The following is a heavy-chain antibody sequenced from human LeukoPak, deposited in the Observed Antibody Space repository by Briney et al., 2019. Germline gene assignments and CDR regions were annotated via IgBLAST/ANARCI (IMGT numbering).Heavy chain of an antibody. Sequence: SETLSLTXTVSGGSISSSSYYWGWIRQPPGKGLEWIGSIYYSGSTYYNPSLKSRVTISVDTSKNQFSLKLSSVTAADTAVYYCARLTSGTAIIYYYYYMDVWGKGTTVTVSS. CDR1: GGSISSSSYY. V-gene: IGHV4-39*01. J-gene: IGHJ6*03. D-gene: IGHD1-26*01. CDR2: IYYSGST. CDR3: ARLTSGTAIIYYYYYMDV.